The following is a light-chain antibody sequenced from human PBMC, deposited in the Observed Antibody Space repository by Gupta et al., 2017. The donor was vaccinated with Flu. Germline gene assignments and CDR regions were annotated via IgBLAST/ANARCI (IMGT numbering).Light chain of an antibody. V-gene: IGKV3-20*01. CDR3: QQEGNSPVT. J-gene: IGKJ1*01. CDR1: QSVRSSY. Sequence: EIVLTQSPVTLSLSPGERATLSCRAGQSVRSSYLAWYQQKPGQAPRLVIYGASNRATGIPDRFSGSGSGTDFTLTISRLEPEDFAVYYCQQEGNSPVTFGQGTKVEIK. CDR2: GAS.